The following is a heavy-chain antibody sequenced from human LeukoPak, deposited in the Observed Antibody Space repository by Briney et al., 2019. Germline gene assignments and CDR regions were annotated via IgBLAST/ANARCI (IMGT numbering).Heavy chain of an antibody. J-gene: IGHJ4*02. CDR1: GYTFISYG. Sequence: ASVKVSCKASGYTFISYGIRWVRQAPGQGLEWMGWISAYNGNTNYAQKLQGRVTMTTDTSTSTAYMELRSLRSDDTAVYYCARDLQFYYDSSAPVDYWGQGTLVTVSS. V-gene: IGHV1-18*01. CDR3: ARDLQFYYDSSAPVDY. D-gene: IGHD3-22*01. CDR2: ISAYNGNT.